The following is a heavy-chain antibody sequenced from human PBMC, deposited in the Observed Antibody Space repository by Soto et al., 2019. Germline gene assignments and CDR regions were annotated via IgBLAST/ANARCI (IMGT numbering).Heavy chain of an antibody. CDR1: GFTFGDAW. J-gene: IGHJ5*02. V-gene: IGHV3-15*07. Sequence: EVQLVESGGGWVKPGGSLTLSCVASGFTFGDAWMNWVRQAAGKGLEWVGHVKTKSEGETTDYAAPVKGRFTIWRDDSTNTLYLQMNSRKSEDTGKYFCTTLGPSWGQGTQVTVSS. CDR3: TTLGPS. CDR2: VKTKSEGETT.